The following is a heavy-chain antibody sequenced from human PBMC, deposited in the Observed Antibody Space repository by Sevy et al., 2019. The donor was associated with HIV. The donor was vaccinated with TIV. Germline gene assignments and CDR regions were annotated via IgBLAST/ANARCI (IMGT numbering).Heavy chain of an antibody. J-gene: IGHJ4*02. CDR2: IKQDGTEE. CDR1: GFTFSTHW. V-gene: IGHV3-7*01. CDR3: ARALADWGSFHYSL. Sequence: GGSLRLSCAASGFTFSTHWMTWVRQAPGKGLEWVANIKQDGTEEDYVDSVKGRFTISRDNAKKSLYLQLDSLRAEDTAVYFCARALADWGSFHYSLWGQGTLVTVSS. D-gene: IGHD3-16*02.